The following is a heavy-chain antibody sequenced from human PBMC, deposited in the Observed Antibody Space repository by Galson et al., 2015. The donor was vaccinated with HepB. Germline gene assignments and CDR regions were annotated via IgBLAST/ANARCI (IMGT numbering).Heavy chain of an antibody. D-gene: IGHD3-16*01. CDR3: AKGGPWRIGMMINGSLGFDP. V-gene: IGHV3-30*18. J-gene: IGHJ5*02. CDR1: GFSFSNYA. CDR2: ISYDGSFR. Sequence: SLRLSCASSGFSFSNYAIHWVRQAPGKGLEWMAVISYDGSFRYYSDSVKGRFTVSRDPSRSILYLQMNSLRVDDTAVYYCAKGGPWRIGMMINGSLGFDPWGQGTLVIVSS.